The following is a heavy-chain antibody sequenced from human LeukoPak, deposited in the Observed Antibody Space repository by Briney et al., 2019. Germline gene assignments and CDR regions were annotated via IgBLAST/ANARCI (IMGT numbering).Heavy chain of an antibody. CDR3: SRDVTFGSNGFDI. V-gene: IGHV4-4*07. D-gene: IGHD3-16*01. Sequence: SETLSLTCTVSGGSISGYYWSWIRQPAGKGLEWIGRLYISGNTNYNPSLKSRATMSVDTSKKQFSLKLNSVTAADTAFYYCSRDVTFGSNGFDIWGQGTLVTVSS. CDR2: LYISGNT. CDR1: GGSISGYY. J-gene: IGHJ3*02.